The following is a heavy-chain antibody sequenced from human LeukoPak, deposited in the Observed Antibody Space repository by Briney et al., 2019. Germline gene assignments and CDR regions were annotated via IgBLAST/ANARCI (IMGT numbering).Heavy chain of an antibody. CDR2: IYYSGST. CDR3: ARLDRYYYYMDV. Sequence: SETLSLTCTVSGGSISSGGYYWSWIRQHPGKGLEWIGYIYYSGSTYYNPSLKSRVTISVDRSKNQFSLKLSSVTAADTAVYYCARLDRYYYYMDVWGKGTTVTVSS. J-gene: IGHJ6*03. CDR1: GGSISSGGYY. V-gene: IGHV4-31*03.